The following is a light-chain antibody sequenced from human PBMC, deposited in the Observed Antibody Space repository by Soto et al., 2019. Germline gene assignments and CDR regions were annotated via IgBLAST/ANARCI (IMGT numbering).Light chain of an antibody. Sequence: VLTQSQGTLSLSPGERATLSCRASQSVGSNYLAWYQQKPGQAPRLLIYGASSRATGIADRFSGSGSGTDFTLTISRLEPEDFALYYCQQYGYSPITFGQGTRLEIK. CDR2: GAS. J-gene: IGKJ5*01. CDR1: QSVGSNY. CDR3: QQYGYSPIT. V-gene: IGKV3-20*01.